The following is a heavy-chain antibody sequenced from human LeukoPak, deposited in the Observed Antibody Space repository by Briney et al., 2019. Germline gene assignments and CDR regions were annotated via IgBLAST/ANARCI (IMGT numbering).Heavy chain of an antibody. J-gene: IGHJ6*03. V-gene: IGHV4-34*01. CDR2: INHSGST. CDR3: ARTSRDYYYYYMDV. Sequence: PSETLSLTCAVYGGSFSGYYWSWIRQPPGKGLEWIGEINHSGSTNYNPSLKSRVTISVDKSKNQFSLKLSSVTAADTAVYYCARTSRDYYYYYMDVWGKGTTVTVSS. CDR1: GGSFSGYY.